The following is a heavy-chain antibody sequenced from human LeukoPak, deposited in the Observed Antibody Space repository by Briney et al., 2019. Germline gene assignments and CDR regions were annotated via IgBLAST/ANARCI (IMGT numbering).Heavy chain of an antibody. D-gene: IGHD6-19*01. J-gene: IGHJ6*02. CDR2: MNPNSGNT. CDR1: GYTFTSYD. CDR3: ARGPGDSSGRWDYYYYGMDV. V-gene: IGHV1-8*01. Sequence: GASVKVSCKASGYTFTSYDINWVRQATGQGLEWMGWMNPNSGNTGYAQKFQGRVTMTRNTSISTAYMELSSLRSEDTAVYYCARGPGDSSGRWDYYYYGMDVWGQGTTVTVSS.